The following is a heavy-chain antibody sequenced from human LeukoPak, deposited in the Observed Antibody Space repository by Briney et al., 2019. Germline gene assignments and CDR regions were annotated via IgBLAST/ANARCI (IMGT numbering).Heavy chain of an antibody. CDR1: GFTFSSYG. CDR3: ARWGASSSWYAWDY. J-gene: IGHJ4*02. Sequence: GGSLRLSCAASGFTFSSYGMHWVRQAPGKGLEWVAVIWYDGSNKYYADSVKGRFTISRDNSKNTLYLQMNSLRAEDTAVYYCARWGASSSWYAWDYWGQGALVTVSS. CDR2: IWYDGSNK. D-gene: IGHD6-13*01. V-gene: IGHV3-33*01.